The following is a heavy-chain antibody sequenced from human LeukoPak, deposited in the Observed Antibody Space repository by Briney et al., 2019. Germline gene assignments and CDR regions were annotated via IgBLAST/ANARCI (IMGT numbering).Heavy chain of an antibody. D-gene: IGHD2-15*01. V-gene: IGHV3-21*01. CDR1: GFTFSSYS. CDR3: AGPYGVANY. Sequence: GGSLRLSCAAPGFTFSSYSMNWLRQAPGKGLEWVSSISSSSSYIYYADSVKGRFTISRDNAKNSLYLQMNSLSAPGTAVYYCAGPYGVANYWGQGTLVTVSS. J-gene: IGHJ4*02. CDR2: ISSSSSYI.